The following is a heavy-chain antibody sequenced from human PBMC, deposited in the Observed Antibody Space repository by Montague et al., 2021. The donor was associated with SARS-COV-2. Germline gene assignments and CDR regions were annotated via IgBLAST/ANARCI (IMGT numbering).Heavy chain of an antibody. J-gene: IGHJ4*02. V-gene: IGHV4-39*07. CDR2: IFYSGCT. CDR1: GASITNSPYY. Sequence: SETLSLTCSVAGASITNSPYYWGWIRQPPGRGPEWIGSIFYSGCTYYKPSLMSRVTISVDTSKNQFSLRMTSVTAADTAVYFCARGLVWGQGVLVTVSS. D-gene: IGHD6-6*01. CDR3: ARGLV.